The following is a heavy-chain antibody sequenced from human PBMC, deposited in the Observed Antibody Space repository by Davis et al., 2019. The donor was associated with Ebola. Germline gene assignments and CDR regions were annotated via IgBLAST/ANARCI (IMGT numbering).Heavy chain of an antibody. D-gene: IGHD6-19*01. Sequence: PGGSLRLSCAASGFTVSNNHMTWVRQAPGKGLEWVSIIYTSVTTYYADSVKGRFTFSRVNSENTLYLQMNGLRVEDTAVYYCARGSGWPATKAYFDYWGQGSLVTVSS. CDR1: GFTVSNNH. CDR2: IYTSVTT. J-gene: IGHJ4*02. V-gene: IGHV3-66*01. CDR3: ARGSGWPATKAYFDY.